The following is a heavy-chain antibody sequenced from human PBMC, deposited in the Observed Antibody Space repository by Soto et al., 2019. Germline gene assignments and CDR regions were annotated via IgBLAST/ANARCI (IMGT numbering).Heavy chain of an antibody. V-gene: IGHV3-23*01. CDR1: GFKFSNYA. CDR3: AKDRRAGGNSAFYFDF. D-gene: IGHD3-16*01. Sequence: GGSLRLSCAASGFKFSNYAMSWVRQAPGKGLEWISLISATGGGTYYADSVKGRFTISRDNSHNTLYLQVHSLTAEDTAVYYCAKDRRAGGNSAFYFDFWGQGAQVTVSS. CDR2: ISATGGGT. J-gene: IGHJ4*02.